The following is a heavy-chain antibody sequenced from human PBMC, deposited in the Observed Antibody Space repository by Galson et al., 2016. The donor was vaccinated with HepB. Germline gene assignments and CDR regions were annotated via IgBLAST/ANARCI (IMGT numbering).Heavy chain of an antibody. Sequence: SETLSLTCSVSSGSISFYSWSWIRQSPGKGLEWIGYVYYTGSTEYNPSLKGRVTMSVDTSKNQFSLKMTSVTAADTAVYYCARSPPGLYPLVPAAMNNYFDPWGQGILVTVST. CDR3: ARSPPGLYPLVPAAMNNYFDP. CDR2: VYYTGST. V-gene: IGHV4-59*01. CDR1: SGSISFYS. D-gene: IGHD2-2*01. J-gene: IGHJ5*02.